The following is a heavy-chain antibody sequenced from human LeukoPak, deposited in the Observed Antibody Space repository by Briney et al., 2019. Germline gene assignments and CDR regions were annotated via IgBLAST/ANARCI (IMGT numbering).Heavy chain of an antibody. CDR3: VRVIRATVTTGYGMDV. CDR2: IYYSGST. J-gene: IGHJ6*02. Sequence: PSETLSLTCTVSGGSISSYYWSWIRQPPGKGLEWIGYIYYSGSTNYNPSLKSRVTISVDTSKNQFSLKLSSVTAADTAVYYCVRVIRATVTTGYGMDVWGQGTTVTVSS. CDR1: GGSISSYY. D-gene: IGHD4-17*01. V-gene: IGHV4-59*01.